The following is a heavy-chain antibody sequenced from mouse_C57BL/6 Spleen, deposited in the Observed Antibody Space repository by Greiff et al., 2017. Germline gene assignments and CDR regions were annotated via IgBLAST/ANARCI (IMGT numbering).Heavy chain of an antibody. V-gene: IGHV1-15*01. CDR1: GYTFTDYE. J-gene: IGHJ2*01. CDR2: IDPETGGT. CDR3: TRDGYRYFVY. Sequence: QVQLQQSGAELVRPGASVTLSCKASGYTFTDYEMHWVKQTPVHGLEWIGAIDPETGGTAYNQKFKGKAILTADKASSTAYMELRSLTSEDSAVYYCTRDGYRYFVYWGQGTTLTVSS. D-gene: IGHD2-3*01.